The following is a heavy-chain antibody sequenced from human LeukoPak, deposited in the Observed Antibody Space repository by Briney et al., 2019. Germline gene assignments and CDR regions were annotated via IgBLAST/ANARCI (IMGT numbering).Heavy chain of an antibody. D-gene: IGHD6-19*01. CDR3: ARVAVAAREYFDY. CDR1: GASISSYY. J-gene: IGHJ4*02. CDR2: IYYSGNS. V-gene: IGHV4-59*01. Sequence: SETLTLTCTVSGASISSYYWSWIRQSPGKGLEWIGYIYYSGNSNYSPSLQSRVTISVDTSKSQFSLKLTSVTAADTAVYYCARVAVAAREYFDYWGQGTLVTVSS.